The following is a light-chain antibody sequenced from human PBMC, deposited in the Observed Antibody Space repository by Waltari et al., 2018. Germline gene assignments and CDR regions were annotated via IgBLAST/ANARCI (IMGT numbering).Light chain of an antibody. Sequence: DIVMTQSPDSLAVSLGERATINCKSSQSLLSRSNNKNYLAWYRQKPGQPPKLLIYWASTRESGVHDRFSGSGSGADFTLTISSLQAEDVAVYYCQQYYSLPLTFGGGTKVEI. CDR1: QSLLSRSNNKNY. CDR3: QQYYSLPLT. CDR2: WAS. V-gene: IGKV4-1*01. J-gene: IGKJ4*01.